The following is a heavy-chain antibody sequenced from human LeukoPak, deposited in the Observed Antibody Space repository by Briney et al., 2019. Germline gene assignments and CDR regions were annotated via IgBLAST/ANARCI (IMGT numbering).Heavy chain of an antibody. CDR3: TTDGVGIEGATYDY. CDR1: GFTFINAW. Sequence: GGSLRLSCAASGFTFINAWMAWVRQAPGKGLEWVGRIKATPHGGTTDYAAPVKGRFTISRDNSKNMLYLQMNSLKTEDTAVYYCTTDGVGIEGATYDYWGQETLVTVSS. D-gene: IGHD1-26*01. J-gene: IGHJ4*02. V-gene: IGHV3-15*01. CDR2: IKATPHGGTT.